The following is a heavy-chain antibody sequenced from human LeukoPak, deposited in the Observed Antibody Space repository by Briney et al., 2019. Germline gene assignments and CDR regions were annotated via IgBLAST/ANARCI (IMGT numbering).Heavy chain of an antibody. J-gene: IGHJ4*02. CDR2: MRGDGANP. Sequence: GVSLTLSCSASGFPFNGHGRHWVRHTPGKGLHYLSGMRGDGANPYYQDSVRDRVTISRDNSKNTLYLEIDALRPEDTGFYYCGKDVDYWHSGSYLGYFDSWGQGILVTVSS. CDR1: GFPFNGHG. V-gene: IGHV3-64D*06. CDR3: GKDVDYWHSGSYLGYFDS. D-gene: IGHD1-26*01.